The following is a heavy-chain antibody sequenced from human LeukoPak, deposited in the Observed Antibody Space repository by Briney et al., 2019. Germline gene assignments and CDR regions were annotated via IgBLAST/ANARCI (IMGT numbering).Heavy chain of an antibody. D-gene: IGHD5-24*01. Sequence: SETLSLTCTVSGDSISSGGYYWSWIRQHPGKGLEWIGYIYYSGSTYYNPSLKSRVTITVDTSKNQFSLKLSSVTAADTAVYFCARYESGYNYFDYWGQGTLVTVSS. CDR3: ARYESGYNYFDY. V-gene: IGHV4-31*03. CDR2: IYYSGST. CDR1: GDSISSGGYY. J-gene: IGHJ4*02.